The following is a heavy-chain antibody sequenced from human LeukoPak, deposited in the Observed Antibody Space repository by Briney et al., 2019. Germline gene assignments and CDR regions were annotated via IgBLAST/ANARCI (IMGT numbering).Heavy chain of an antibody. V-gene: IGHV4-34*01. CDR3: ARGPPIVGATRTHPYYFDY. J-gene: IGHJ4*02. D-gene: IGHD1-26*01. Sequence: PSETLSLTCAVYGGSFSGYYWSWIRQPPGKGLEWIGEINHSGSTNYNPSLKSRVTISVDTSKNQFSLKLSSVTAADTAVYYCARGPPIVGATRTHPYYFDYWGQGTLVTVSS. CDR2: INHSGST. CDR1: GGSFSGYY.